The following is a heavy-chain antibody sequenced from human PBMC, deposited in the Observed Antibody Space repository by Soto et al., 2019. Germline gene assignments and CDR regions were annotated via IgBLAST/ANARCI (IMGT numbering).Heavy chain of an antibody. CDR2: ISSRSTFI. CDR1: GVTLTNEN. J-gene: IGHJ4*02. CDR3: ASSSSGWEKSLDY. D-gene: IGHD6-19*01. Sequence: GGSLRLSCTVLGVTLTNENMNWVRQAPGKGLEWVSSISSRSTFINYADSVKGRFTISRDNDKGLVYLQMNSLRAEDTAVYYCASSSSGWEKSLDYWGQGTLVTVSS. V-gene: IGHV3-21*06.